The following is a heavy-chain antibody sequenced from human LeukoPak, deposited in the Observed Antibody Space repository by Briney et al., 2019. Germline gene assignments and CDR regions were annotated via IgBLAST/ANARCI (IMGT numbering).Heavy chain of an antibody. V-gene: IGHV3-48*03. CDR3: ARDLSYCTITSCSYYYYGMDV. CDR2: IRSSGGTI. J-gene: IGHJ6*02. CDR1: GFTFSSYE. D-gene: IGHD2-2*01. Sequence: GGSLRLSCSASGFTFSSYEMNWVRQAPGNGRELVSYIRSSGGTIYYADSVKGRFTISRDNAKNSLYLQMNSLRAEDTAVYYCARDLSYCTITSCSYYYYGMDVWGRGTTVTVSS.